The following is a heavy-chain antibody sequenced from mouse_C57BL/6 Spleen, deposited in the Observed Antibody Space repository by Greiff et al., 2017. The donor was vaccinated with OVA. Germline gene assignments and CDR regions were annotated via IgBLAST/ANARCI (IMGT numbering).Heavy chain of an antibody. V-gene: IGHV1-19*01. D-gene: IGHD2-5*01. CDR2: INPYNGGT. J-gene: IGHJ4*01. Sequence: EVQLQQSGPVLVKPGASVKMSCKASGYTFTDYYMNWVKQSHGKSLEWIGVINPYNGGTSYNPKFKGKATLTVDKSSSTAYMELNRLTSEDSAVYYCAVPYYSNYDYYAMDYWGQGTSVTVSS. CDR3: AVPYYSNYDYYAMDY. CDR1: GYTFTDYY.